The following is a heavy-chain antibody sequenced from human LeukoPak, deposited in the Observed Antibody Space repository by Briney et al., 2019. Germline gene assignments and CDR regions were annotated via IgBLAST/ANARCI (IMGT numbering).Heavy chain of an antibody. CDR3: AKDLSSGSRRAY. CDR2: ISGSGGST. J-gene: IGHJ4*02. CDR1: GFTFNTYS. Sequence: GGSLRLSCAASGFTFNTYSMSRVRQAPGKGLEWVSAISGSGGSTYYADSVRGRLTISRDNSKNTLYLQMNSLRAEDTGVYYCAKDLSSGSRRAYWGQGTLVTVSS. V-gene: IGHV3-23*01. D-gene: IGHD6-19*01.